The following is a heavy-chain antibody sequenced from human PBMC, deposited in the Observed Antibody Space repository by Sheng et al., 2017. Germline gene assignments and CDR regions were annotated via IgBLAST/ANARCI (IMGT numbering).Heavy chain of an antibody. CDR1: GGTFSSYT. J-gene: IGHJ3*02. Sequence: QVQLVQSGAEVKKPGSSVKVSCKASGGTFSSYTISWVRQAPGQGLEWMGRIIPILGIANYAQKFQGRVTITADKSTSTAYMELSSLRSEDTAVYYCARASSWYKDDAFDIPGAKGQWSPSLQ. D-gene: IGHD6-19*01. CDR2: IIPILGIA. V-gene: IGHV1-69*02. CDR3: ARASSWYKDDAFDIP.